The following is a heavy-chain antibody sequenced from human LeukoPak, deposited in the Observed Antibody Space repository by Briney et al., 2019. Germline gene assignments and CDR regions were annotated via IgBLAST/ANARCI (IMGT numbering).Heavy chain of an antibody. V-gene: IGHV3-33*01. D-gene: IGHD6-19*01. J-gene: IGHJ4*02. CDR1: GITFSGYG. CDR2: ISYDGVNK. Sequence: PGRSLRLSCAASGITFSGYGMHWIRQAPGKGLEWVAFISYDGVNKFYADPVKGRFTISSDSSKNILFLQMNSLRADDTAVYYCARGNYNNGWYHFDYWGQGTLVTVSS. CDR3: ARGNYNNGWYHFDY.